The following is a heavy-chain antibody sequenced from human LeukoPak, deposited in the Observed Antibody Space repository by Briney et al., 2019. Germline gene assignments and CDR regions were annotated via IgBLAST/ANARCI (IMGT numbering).Heavy chain of an antibody. V-gene: IGHV4-4*09. J-gene: IGHJ3*02. CDR1: GGSISSYY. D-gene: IGHD3-22*01. Sequence: SETLSLTCTVSGGSISSYYWSWIRQPPGKGLEWIGYIYTSGSTNYNPSLKSRVTISVDTSKNQFSLKLSSVTAADTAVYYCARHYYYDSTGYYRDAFDIWGPGTMVTVSS. CDR3: ARHYYYDSTGYYRDAFDI. CDR2: IYTSGST.